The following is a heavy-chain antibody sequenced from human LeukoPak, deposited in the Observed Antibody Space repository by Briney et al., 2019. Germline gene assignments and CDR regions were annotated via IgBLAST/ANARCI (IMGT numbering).Heavy chain of an antibody. J-gene: IGHJ5*02. V-gene: IGHV3-7*01. D-gene: IGHD3-22*01. Sequence: GGSLRLSCAASGFTFSNYWMTWVRQVPGKGLEWVANIKQDGSEKYYVDSVKGRFTISRDNAKNSLSLQMNSLRAEDTAVYYCARYSSSYGWFDPWGQGTLVTVSS. CDR1: GFTFSNYW. CDR2: IKQDGSEK. CDR3: ARYSSSYGWFDP.